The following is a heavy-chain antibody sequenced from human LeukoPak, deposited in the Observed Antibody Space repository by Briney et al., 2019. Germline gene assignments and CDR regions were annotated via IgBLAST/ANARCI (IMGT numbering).Heavy chain of an antibody. J-gene: IGHJ6*02. CDR3: ASTGDSSGYYPPYYYYGMDV. CDR2: IYTGGST. CDR1: GGSISSGSYY. Sequence: PSQTLSLTCTVSGGSISSGSYYWSWIRQPAGKGLEWIGRIYTGGSTNYNPSLKSRVTISVDTSKNQFSLKLSSVTAADTAVYYCASTGDSSGYYPPYYYYGMDVWGQGTTVTVSS. V-gene: IGHV4-61*02. D-gene: IGHD3-22*01.